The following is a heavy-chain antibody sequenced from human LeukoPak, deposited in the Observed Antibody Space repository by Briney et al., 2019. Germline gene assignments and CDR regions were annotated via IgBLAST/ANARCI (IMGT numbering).Heavy chain of an antibody. CDR2: ISGSGGST. CDR1: GFTFSSYA. D-gene: IGHD6-19*01. V-gene: IGHV3-23*01. Sequence: PGGSLRLSCAASGFTFSSYAMSWVRQAPGKGLEWVSAISGSGGSTYYADSVKGRFTISRDNSKDTLYLQMNSLRAEDTAVYYCAKAVAGIYYFDYWGQGTLVTVSS. J-gene: IGHJ4*02. CDR3: AKAVAGIYYFDY.